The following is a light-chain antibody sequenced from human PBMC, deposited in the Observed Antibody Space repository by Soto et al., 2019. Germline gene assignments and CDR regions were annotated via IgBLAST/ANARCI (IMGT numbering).Light chain of an antibody. V-gene: IGLV2-14*01. CDR2: EVS. J-gene: IGLJ1*01. CDR1: SIAVGGYNY. CDR3: SSYTSSSTQV. Sequence: QCVLTQPASVSGSPGQSITISCTGTSIAVGGYNYVAWYQQHPGKAPKLMIYEVSNRPSGVSNRFSGSKSGNTASLTISGLQAEDEADYYCSSYTSSSTQVFGTGTKLTAL.